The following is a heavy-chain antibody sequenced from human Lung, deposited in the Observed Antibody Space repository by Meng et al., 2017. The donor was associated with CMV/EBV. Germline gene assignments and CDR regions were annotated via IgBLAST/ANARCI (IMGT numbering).Heavy chain of an antibody. J-gene: IGHJ4*02. CDR3: ARGINGGCGD. Sequence: VQLRPSGPGPVKPSPTLSLTCATSGDIVSSNSAAWHWIRQSPSRGLEWLGRTYYRSKWYHEYAVSVKSRITISPDTPKNQFSLQLNSMTPEDTAVYYCARGINGGCGDWGQGTLVTVSS. CDR1: GDIVSSNSAA. V-gene: IGHV6-1*01. D-gene: IGHD4-23*01. CDR2: TYYRSKWYH.